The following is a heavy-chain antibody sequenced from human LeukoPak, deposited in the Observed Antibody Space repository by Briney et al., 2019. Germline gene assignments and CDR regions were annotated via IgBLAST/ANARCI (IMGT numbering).Heavy chain of an antibody. CDR1: GGSISSGGYY. D-gene: IGHD1-1*01. V-gene: IGHV4-31*03. Sequence: SETLSLTCTVSGGSISSGGYYWSWIRQHPGKGLEWIGYIYYSGSTYYNPSLKSRVTISVDTSKNQFSLKLSSVTAADTAVYYCARVWRAYTTPDYWGQGTLVTVS. J-gene: IGHJ4*02. CDR3: ARVWRAYTTPDY. CDR2: IYYSGST.